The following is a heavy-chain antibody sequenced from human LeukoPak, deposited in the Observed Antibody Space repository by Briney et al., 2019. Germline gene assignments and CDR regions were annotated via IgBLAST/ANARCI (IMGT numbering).Heavy chain of an antibody. CDR3: ARPVDSSIWYDALDI. J-gene: IGHJ3*02. V-gene: IGHV4-59*08. Sequence: PETLSLTCTVSGGSISSYYWTWIRQPPGKGLEWIGNIHYSGSPNYNPSLKSRVTMSLDTSKNQFSLNLSSVTAADTAVYYCARPVDSSIWYDALDIWGQGTVVTVSS. D-gene: IGHD6-13*01. CDR1: GGSISSYY. CDR2: IHYSGSP.